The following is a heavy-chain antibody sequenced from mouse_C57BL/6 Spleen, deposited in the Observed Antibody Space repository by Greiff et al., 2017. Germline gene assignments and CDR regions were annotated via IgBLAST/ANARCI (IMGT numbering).Heavy chain of an antibody. Sequence: QVHVKQPGAELVRPGSSVKLSCKASGYTFTSYWMHWVKQRPIQGLEWIGNIDPSDSETHYNQKFKDKATLTVDKSSSTAYMQLSSLTSEDSAVYYCARESLYYAMDYWGQGTSVTVSS. J-gene: IGHJ4*01. CDR3: ARESLYYAMDY. D-gene: IGHD6-1*01. CDR1: GYTFTSYW. V-gene: IGHV1-52*01. CDR2: IDPSDSET.